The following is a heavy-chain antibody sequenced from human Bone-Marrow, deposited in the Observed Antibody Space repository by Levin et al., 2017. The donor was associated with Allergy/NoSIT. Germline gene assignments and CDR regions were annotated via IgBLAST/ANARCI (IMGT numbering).Heavy chain of an antibody. V-gene: IGHV3-48*01. D-gene: IGHD6-13*01. CDR3: ARDFSGSTSWYGLPFDY. CDR2: ISTGSNTI. J-gene: IGHJ4*01. CDR1: GFSFRSYS. Sequence: SCAASGFSFRSYSMNWVRQAPGKGLEWVSYISTGSNTIYYADSVKGRFTVLRDNVKNSLYLQMNSLRAEDTAVYYCARDFSGSTSWYGLPFDYWGHGTLVTVSS.